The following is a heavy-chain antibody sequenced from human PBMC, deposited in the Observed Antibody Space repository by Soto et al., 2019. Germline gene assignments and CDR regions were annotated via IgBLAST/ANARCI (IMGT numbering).Heavy chain of an antibody. Sequence: QMQLVESGGGVVQPGRSLRLSCVASGFPFREFGMHWVRQAPGKGLEWVALISYDGSDYADSVKCRFTISRDDSSDTLFLHMDNLRPDDTGVYYCARRWNYYLDFWGQGTLVAVSS. D-gene: IGHD1-1*01. V-gene: IGHV3-33*05. CDR2: ISYDGSD. J-gene: IGHJ4*02. CDR1: GFPFREFG. CDR3: ARRWNYYLDF.